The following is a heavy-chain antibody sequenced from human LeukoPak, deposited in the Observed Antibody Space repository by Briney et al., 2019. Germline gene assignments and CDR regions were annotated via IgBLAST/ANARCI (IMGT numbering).Heavy chain of an antibody. CDR1: GGSISSYY. J-gene: IGHJ6*02. D-gene: IGHD2-2*01. Sequence: ASETLSLTCTVSGGSISSYYWSWIRQPPGKGLEWIGYIYYSGSTNYNPSLKSRVTISVDTSKNQFSLKLSSVTAADTAVYYCARSQYCSSTSCYATYYYGMDVWGQGTTVTVSS. V-gene: IGHV4-59*12. CDR3: ARSQYCSSTSCYATYYYGMDV. CDR2: IYYSGST.